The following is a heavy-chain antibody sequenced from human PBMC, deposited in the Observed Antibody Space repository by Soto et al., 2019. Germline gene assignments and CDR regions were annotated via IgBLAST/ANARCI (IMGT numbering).Heavy chain of an antibody. CDR3: ATHHDYDGNYYYHGMDV. Sequence: QVQLVQSGAEVKKPGSSVKVSCKASGGTFSNYAISWVRQAPGQGLEWMGGIIPIFGTANYAQKFQGRVTITADESTSTAYMELSSLRSEDTAVYYCATHHDYDGNYYYHGMDVWGQGTTVTVSS. D-gene: IGHD4-17*01. CDR2: IIPIFGTA. V-gene: IGHV1-69*12. CDR1: GGTFSNYA. J-gene: IGHJ6*02.